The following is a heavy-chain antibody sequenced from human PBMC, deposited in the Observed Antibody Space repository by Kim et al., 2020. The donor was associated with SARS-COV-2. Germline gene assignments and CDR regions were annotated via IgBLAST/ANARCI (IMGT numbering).Heavy chain of an antibody. CDR2: IGSSSSYI. Sequence: GGSLRLSCAASGFTFSNYSMNWVRQAPGKGLEWVSSIGSSSSYIYYADSVKGRFTISRDNSKNSLFLQMNSLRAEDTAVYYCARGEGDVWGQGTTVTVSS. D-gene: IGHD1-26*01. J-gene: IGHJ6*02. V-gene: IGHV3-21*01. CDR3: ARGEGDV. CDR1: GFTFSNYS.